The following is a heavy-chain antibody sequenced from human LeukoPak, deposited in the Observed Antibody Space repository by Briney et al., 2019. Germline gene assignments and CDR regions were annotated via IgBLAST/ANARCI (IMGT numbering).Heavy chain of an antibody. J-gene: IGHJ2*01. CDR2: IKQDGSEK. CDR3: ARVSESEWSFDL. Sequence: GGSLRLSCEASQFSFSTYWMTWVRQAPGKGLEWVANIKQDGSEKSYVDSVKGRFTISRDNAKNSLYLQMNSLRAEDTAVYYCARVSESEWSFDLWGRGTLVTVSS. V-gene: IGHV3-7*01. D-gene: IGHD1-14*01. CDR1: QFSFSTYW.